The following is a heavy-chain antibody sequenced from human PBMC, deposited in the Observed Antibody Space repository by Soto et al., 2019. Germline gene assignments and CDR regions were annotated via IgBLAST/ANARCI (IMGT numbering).Heavy chain of an antibody. V-gene: IGHV3-23*01. J-gene: IGHJ4*02. CDR3: AKDAVSGDGVLLVDH. Sequence: PGGSLRLSCAASGFTFSSYAKIWARQAPGRGLEWVSGLYGSGRGIFYADSVKGRFTISRDNSDNSVHLQMNSLRVEDTAVYYCAKDAVSGDGVLLVDHWGQGTVVTVSS. CDR2: LYGSGRGI. CDR1: GFTFSSYA. D-gene: IGHD4-17*01.